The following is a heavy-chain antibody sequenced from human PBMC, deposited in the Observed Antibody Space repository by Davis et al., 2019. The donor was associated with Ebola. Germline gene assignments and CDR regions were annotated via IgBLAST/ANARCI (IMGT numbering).Heavy chain of an antibody. CDR3: ASRLRIAVAGFDY. D-gene: IGHD6-19*01. J-gene: IGHJ4*02. V-gene: IGHV1-3*01. CDR2: INAGNGNT. CDR1: GYTFISYT. Sequence: ASVTVSCKASGYTFISYTLHWVRQAPGQRLEWMGWINAGNGNTQYSQKFQGRVTITRDTSASTAYMELSSLRSEDTAVYYCASRLRIAVAGFDYWGQGTLVTISS.